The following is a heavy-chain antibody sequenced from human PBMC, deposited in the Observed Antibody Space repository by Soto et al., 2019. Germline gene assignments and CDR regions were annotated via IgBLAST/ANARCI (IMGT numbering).Heavy chain of an antibody. CDR2: IDNSGTRT. D-gene: IGHD2-15*01. CDR3: VSGLSAHFDY. V-gene: IGHV3-23*05. CDR1: PVGFSCLG. Sequence: EVQLLESGGRLVQPGQSLRLSCAASPVGFSCLGMSWVRQAPGKGLEWVSTIDNSGTRTHYADSVKGRFTISRDTPNYTPDLQMDNLSAEDTALYQCVSGLSAHFDYWGRGTLGAVS. J-gene: IGHJ4*02.